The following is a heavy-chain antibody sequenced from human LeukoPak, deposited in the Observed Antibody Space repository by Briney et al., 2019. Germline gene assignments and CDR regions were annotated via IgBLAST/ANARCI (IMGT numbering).Heavy chain of an antibody. J-gene: IGHJ4*02. CDR1: GFTFSNHF. CDR3: AKAQTDIVVVPAADDY. CDR2: IGPNGAST. V-gene: IGHV3-64*04. Sequence: PGESLRLSCSTSGFTFSNHFMHWVRQAPGKGLEYVSSIGPNGASTLYADSVKGRFTISRDNSKNTLYLQMNSLRAEDTAVYYCAKAQTDIVVVPAADDYWGQGTLVTVSS. D-gene: IGHD2-2*01.